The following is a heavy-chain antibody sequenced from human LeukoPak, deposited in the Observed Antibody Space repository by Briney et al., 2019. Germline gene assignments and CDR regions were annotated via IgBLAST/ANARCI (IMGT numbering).Heavy chain of an antibody. D-gene: IGHD6-13*01. CDR1: GYTFTGYY. J-gene: IGHJ5*02. CDR2: INPNSGGA. V-gene: IGHV1-2*02. Sequence: ASVKVSCKASGYTFTGYYMHWVRQAPGQGLEWMGWINPNSGGANYAQKFQGRVTMTRDTSISTAYMELSRLRSDDTAVYYCARDRWRIAAAGRLGNNWFDPWGQGTLVTVSS. CDR3: ARDRWRIAAAGRLGNNWFDP.